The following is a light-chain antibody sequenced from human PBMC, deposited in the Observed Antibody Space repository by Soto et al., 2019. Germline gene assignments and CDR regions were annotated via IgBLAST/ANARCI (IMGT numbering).Light chain of an antibody. CDR1: QSISSF. V-gene: IGKV3-20*01. Sequence: EIVLTQSPATLSLSPGDRATLSFSSSQSISSFLAWYQQKPGQAPRLLIYGASSRAAGIPDRFSGSGSGTDFTLTISRLEPEDFVVYHCQQYGDLPPTFGQGTKVDI. CDR3: QQYGDLPPT. J-gene: IGKJ1*01. CDR2: GAS.